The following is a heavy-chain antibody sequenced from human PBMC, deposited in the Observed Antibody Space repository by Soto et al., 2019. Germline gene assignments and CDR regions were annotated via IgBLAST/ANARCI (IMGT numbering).Heavy chain of an antibody. CDR1: GFTFSNYG. Sequence: GGSLRLSCAASGFTFSNYGMHWVRQAPGKGLEWVAVISYAGSIEYHVDAVKGRFAISRDNSKNTVYLQMDSLRGDDTAVYYCAKSQYHLPAFDYWGQGILVTVSS. D-gene: IGHD2-2*01. CDR2: ISYAGSIE. J-gene: IGHJ4*02. CDR3: AKSQYHLPAFDY. V-gene: IGHV3-30*18.